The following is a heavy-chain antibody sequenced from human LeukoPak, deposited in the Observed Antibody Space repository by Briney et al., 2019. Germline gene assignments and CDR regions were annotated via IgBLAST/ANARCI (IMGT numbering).Heavy chain of an antibody. CDR3: ARGHYDILTGYPPYFDY. V-gene: IGHV4-39*07. J-gene: IGHJ4*02. Sequence: PSETLSLTCTVSGGSISSSSYYWGWIRQPPGKGLEWIGSIYYSGSTYYNPSLKSRVTISVDTSKNQFSLKLSSVTAADTAVYYCARGHYDILTGYPPYFDYWGQGTLVTVSS. CDR2: IYYSGST. CDR1: GGSISSSSYY. D-gene: IGHD3-9*01.